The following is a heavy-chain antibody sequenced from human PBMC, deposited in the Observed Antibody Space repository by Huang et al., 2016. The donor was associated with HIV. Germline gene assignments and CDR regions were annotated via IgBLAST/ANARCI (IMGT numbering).Heavy chain of an antibody. CDR2: ISNDGNNR. V-gene: IGHV3-30-3*01. J-gene: IGHJ4*02. D-gene: IGHD6-13*01. CDR3: ARGGILGTSWYRPFDY. Sequence: QVQLGESGGGVVQPEKSLRLSCAASGFDFGSYAMNWVVQAPGKGPQWGAVISNDGNNRYYSDSGKGRFIISRDNSKNTLYLQMNSLRGEDTAIYYCARGGILGTSWYRPFDYWGQGTLVTVSS. CDR1: GFDFGSYA.